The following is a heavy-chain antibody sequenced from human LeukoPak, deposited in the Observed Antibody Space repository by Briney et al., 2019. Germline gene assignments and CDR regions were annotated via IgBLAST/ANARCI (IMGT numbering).Heavy chain of an antibody. CDR1: GFTFSSYW. CDR3: ARDGALYDSRRGYYYTEDDY. CDR2: MNPDGSEK. Sequence: GGSLRLSCAASGFTFSSYWMSWVRQARGKGLEWVANMNPDGSEKYFLSSVKGRFTISRDNAKSSLYLQMNGLRGDDTAVYYCARDGALYDSRRGYYYTEDDYWGQGTLFTVSS. V-gene: IGHV3-7*01. J-gene: IGHJ4*02. D-gene: IGHD3-22*01.